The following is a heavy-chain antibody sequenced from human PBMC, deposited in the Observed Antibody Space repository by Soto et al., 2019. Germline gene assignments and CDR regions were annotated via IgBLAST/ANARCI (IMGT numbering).Heavy chain of an antibody. Sequence: QVQLVESGGGVVQPGRSLRLSCAASGFTFSSYAMHWVRQAPGKGLEWVAVISYDGSNRYYADSVKGRFTISRDNSKNTLYLHMISLRAEDTAVYYCARNSLDYGDYRYNWFDPWGQGTLVTVSS. V-gene: IGHV3-30-3*01. CDR3: ARNSLDYGDYRYNWFDP. CDR2: ISYDGSNR. D-gene: IGHD4-17*01. CDR1: GFTFSSYA. J-gene: IGHJ5*02.